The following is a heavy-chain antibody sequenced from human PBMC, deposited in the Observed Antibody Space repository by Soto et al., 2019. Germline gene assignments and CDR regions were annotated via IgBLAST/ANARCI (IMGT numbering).Heavy chain of an antibody. D-gene: IGHD5-18*01. Sequence: PGGSLRLSCATSGFTFIGSAIHFFRHSSLKWLEWVVRIRSRANSYATTYVASVKGRFIISRDDSKNTAYPQMNSLKTEDTAMYYCTSGQRDTYYGMDVWGPGTTVTVSS. CDR2: IRSRANSYAT. CDR1: GFTFIGSA. CDR3: TSGQRDTYYGMDV. J-gene: IGHJ6*02. V-gene: IGHV3-73*01.